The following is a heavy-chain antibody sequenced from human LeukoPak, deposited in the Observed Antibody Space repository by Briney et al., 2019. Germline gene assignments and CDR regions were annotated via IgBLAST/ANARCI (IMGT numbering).Heavy chain of an antibody. CDR1: GGTFSSYA. CDR3: AKNVEYSSSSPFDY. D-gene: IGHD6-6*01. V-gene: IGHV1-69*01. Sequence: GSSVKVSCKASGGTFSSYAISWVRQAPGQGLEWMGGIIPIFGTANYAQKFQGRVTITADESTSTAYMELSSLRSEDTAVYYCAKNVEYSSSSPFDYWGQGTLVTVSS. CDR2: IIPIFGTA. J-gene: IGHJ4*02.